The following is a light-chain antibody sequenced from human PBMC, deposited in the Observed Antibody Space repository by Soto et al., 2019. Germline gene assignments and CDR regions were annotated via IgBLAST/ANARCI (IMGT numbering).Light chain of an antibody. Sequence: SALTKPASVYGSPGQSITISCTGTSSDVGNYNLVSWYQQDPGKAPKLMIYEVSKRPSGVSNRFSGSKSGNTASLTISGLQAEDEADYYCCSYAGGSTYVFGTGTKVTVL. CDR2: EVS. J-gene: IGLJ1*01. CDR1: SSDVGNYNL. V-gene: IGLV2-23*02. CDR3: CSYAGGSTYV.